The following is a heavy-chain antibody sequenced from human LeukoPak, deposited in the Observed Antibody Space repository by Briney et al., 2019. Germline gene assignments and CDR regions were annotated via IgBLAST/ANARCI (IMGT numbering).Heavy chain of an antibody. J-gene: IGHJ5*02. CDR1: GYTLTELS. Sequence: ASVKVSCKVSGYTLTELSMHWVRQAPGKGLEWMGGFDPEDGETIYAQKLQGRVTLTEDTSTDTAYMEMSSLRSEDTAVYSCATESHYYDSRGPTPSWFDRWGQGTLVTVSS. V-gene: IGHV1-24*01. CDR3: ATESHYYDSRGPTPSWFDR. CDR2: FDPEDGET. D-gene: IGHD3-22*01.